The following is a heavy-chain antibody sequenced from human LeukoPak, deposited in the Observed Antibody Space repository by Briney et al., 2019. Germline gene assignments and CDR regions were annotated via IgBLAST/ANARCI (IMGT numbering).Heavy chain of an antibody. Sequence: SETLSLTCTVSGGSISSSSYYWGWIRQPPGKGLEWIGSIYYSGSTYYNPSLKSRVTISVDTSKNQFSLKLNSVTAADTAVYYCARDVDNWFDPWGQGTLVTVSS. CDR1: GGSISSSSYY. CDR3: ARDVDNWFDP. V-gene: IGHV4-39*07. D-gene: IGHD2-15*01. CDR2: IYYSGST. J-gene: IGHJ5*02.